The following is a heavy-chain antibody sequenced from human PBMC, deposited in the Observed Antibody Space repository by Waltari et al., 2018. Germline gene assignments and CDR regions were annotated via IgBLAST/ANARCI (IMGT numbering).Heavy chain of an antibody. V-gene: IGHV5-51*01. D-gene: IGHD2-15*01. CDR3: ARHVGGYCSGGNCYADF. J-gene: IGHJ4*02. CDR2: IYPGASET. CDR1: GYTFSNYW. Sequence: EVQLVQSGAEVKKPGESLKISCKGSGYTFSNYWNGWVRQMPGKGLEWMGFIYPGASETRHSPSFQGQVTISADKSFNTAYLQWSSLKASDTAMYYCARHVGGYCSGGNCYADFWGQGTLVTVSS.